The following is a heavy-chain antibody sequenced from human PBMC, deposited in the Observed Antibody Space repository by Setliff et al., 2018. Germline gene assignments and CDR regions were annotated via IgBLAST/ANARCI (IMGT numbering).Heavy chain of an antibody. CDR3: ARGLLWFGEPSW. CDR1: GYTFTSYD. V-gene: IGHV1-8*03. Sequence: ASVKVSCKASGYTFTSYDIDWPRQATGQGLEWMGWMNPNSGNTGYAQKFQGRVTITRNTSISTAYMELSSMRSEDTAVYYCARGLLWFGEPSWWGQGTLVTVSS. J-gene: IGHJ4*02. CDR2: MNPNSGNT. D-gene: IGHD3-10*01.